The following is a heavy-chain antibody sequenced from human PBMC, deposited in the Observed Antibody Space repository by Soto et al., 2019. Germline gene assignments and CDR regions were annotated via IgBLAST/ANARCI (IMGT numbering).Heavy chain of an antibody. CDR1: GFTFSDYY. D-gene: IGHD2-15*01. CDR2: ISSSGSTI. J-gene: IGHJ4*02. CDR3: SRYATAHCSVGSYYSYYFDH. V-gene: IGHV3-11*01. Sequence: VQLVESGGNLVKPGGSLRLSCAASGFTFSDYYMSWIRQAPGKGLEWVSYISSSGSTIYYADSVKGRFNISRDNAKNSLYLQMNSLRAEDTAVYYCSRYATAHCSVGSYYSYYFDHLGQGNLVTVSS.